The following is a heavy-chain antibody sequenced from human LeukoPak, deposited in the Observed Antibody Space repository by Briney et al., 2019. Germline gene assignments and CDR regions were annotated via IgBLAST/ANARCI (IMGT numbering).Heavy chain of an antibody. CDR3: ARGPPNWGYDY. Sequence: GASVTVFCKASGYTFTSYDFNWVRQATGQRPEWMGWMSPNSGDTGYAQKFQDRVTMTRNTSISTAYMELSSLRSDDTAVYYCARGPPNWGYDYWGPGTLVTVSS. CDR2: MSPNSGDT. CDR1: GYTFTSYD. V-gene: IGHV1-8*01. J-gene: IGHJ4*02. D-gene: IGHD7-27*01.